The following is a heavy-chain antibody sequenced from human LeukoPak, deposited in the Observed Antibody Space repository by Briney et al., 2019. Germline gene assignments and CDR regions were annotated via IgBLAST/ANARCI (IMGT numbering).Heavy chain of an antibody. CDR2: INPNSGGT. V-gene: IGHV1-2*02. CDR3: ARNGGAAGIIYYYYYYMDV. Sequence: GSSVKVSCQASGYTFTGYYMQWVRQAPGQGLEWMGWINPNSGGTNYAQKFQGRVTMTRDTSISTAYMELSRLRSDDTAVYYCARNGGAAGIIYYYYYYMDVWGKGTTVTVSS. D-gene: IGHD6-13*01. CDR1: GYTFTGYY. J-gene: IGHJ6*03.